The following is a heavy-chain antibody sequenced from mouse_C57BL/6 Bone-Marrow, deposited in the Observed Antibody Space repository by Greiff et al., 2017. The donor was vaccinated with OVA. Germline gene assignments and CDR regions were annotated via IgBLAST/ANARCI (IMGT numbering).Heavy chain of an antibody. Sequence: VQLQQPGTELVKPGASVKLSCKASGYTFTSYWMHWVKQRPGQGLEWIGNINPSNGGTNYNEKFKSKATLTVDKSSSTAYMQLSSLTSEDSAVYDGARGAISYDNYHDYEGRGTGLTVTA. D-gene: IGHD2-1*01. CDR3: ARGAISYDNYHDY. CDR2: INPSNGGT. CDR1: GYTFTSYW. V-gene: IGHV1-53*01. J-gene: IGHJ2*03.